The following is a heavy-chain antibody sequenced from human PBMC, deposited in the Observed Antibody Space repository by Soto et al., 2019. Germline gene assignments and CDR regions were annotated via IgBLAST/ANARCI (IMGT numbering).Heavy chain of an antibody. CDR3: ARDPLRSWNYKPGEGRRSFDP. CDR2: ISAYNGNT. Sequence: ASVKVSCKASGYTFTSYGISWVRQAPGQGLEWMGWISAYNGNTNYAQKLQGRVTMTTDTSTSTAYMELRSLRSDDTAVYYCARDPLRSWNYKPGEGRRSFDPWGQGTLVTVSS. J-gene: IGHJ5*02. CDR1: GYTFTSYG. V-gene: IGHV1-18*01. D-gene: IGHD1-7*01.